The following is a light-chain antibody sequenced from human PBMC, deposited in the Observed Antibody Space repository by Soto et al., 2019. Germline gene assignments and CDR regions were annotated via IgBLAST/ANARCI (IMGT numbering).Light chain of an antibody. Sequence: QSALTQPASVSGSPGQSITISCTGTSSDVGGYNYVSWYQQHPGKAPKLMIYEVSNRPSGVSNRFSGSKSGNTASLTISGLQAEVEAYYYCSSYTSSSTLVVFGTGTKLTVL. CDR3: SSYTSSSTLVV. V-gene: IGLV2-14*01. CDR1: SSDVGGYNY. CDR2: EVS. J-gene: IGLJ1*01.